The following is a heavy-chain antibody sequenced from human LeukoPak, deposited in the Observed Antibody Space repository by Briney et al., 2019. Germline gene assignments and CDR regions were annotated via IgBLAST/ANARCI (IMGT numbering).Heavy chain of an antibody. Sequence: SETLSLTCTVSGGSISSSSYYWGWIRQPPGKGLEWIGSIYYSGSTYYNPSLKSRVTISVDTSKNQFSLKLSSVTAADTAVYYCARSVRWTYYDFWSGYTDVWGKGTTVTVSS. J-gene: IGHJ6*04. V-gene: IGHV4-39*01. CDR3: ARSVRWTYYDFWSGYTDV. CDR2: IYYSGST. CDR1: GGSISSSSYY. D-gene: IGHD3-3*01.